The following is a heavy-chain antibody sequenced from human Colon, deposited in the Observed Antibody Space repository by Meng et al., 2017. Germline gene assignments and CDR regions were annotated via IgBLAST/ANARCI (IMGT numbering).Heavy chain of an antibody. J-gene: IGHJ4*02. D-gene: IGHD7-27*01. CDR2: IHHSGRT. CDR1: GASIIGLNW. Sequence: QVQLPESGPGLVKPSGTLSLTCTVSGASIIGLNWWTWVRQTPGKGLEWIGEIHHSGRTNSMPSLKSRVTLSLDKSKNQFSLSMTSVTAADTAVYYCARGTGDIRVGFDYWGQGTLVTVSS. V-gene: IGHV4-4*02. CDR3: ARGTGDIRVGFDY.